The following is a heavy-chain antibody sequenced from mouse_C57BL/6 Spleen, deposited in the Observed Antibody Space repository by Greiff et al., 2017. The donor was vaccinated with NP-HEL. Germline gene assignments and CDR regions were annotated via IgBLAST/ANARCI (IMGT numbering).Heavy chain of an antibody. V-gene: IGHV7-3*01. Sequence: EVQRVESGGGLVQPGGSLSLSCAASGFTFTDYYMSWVRQPPGKALEWLGFIRTKANGYTTEYSASVKGRFTISRGNSQSILYLQMNALRSEDSATDYCARYTVWAMDYWGQGTSVTVSS. CDR3: ARYTVWAMDY. J-gene: IGHJ4*01. CDR1: GFTFTDYY. CDR2: IRTKANGYTT.